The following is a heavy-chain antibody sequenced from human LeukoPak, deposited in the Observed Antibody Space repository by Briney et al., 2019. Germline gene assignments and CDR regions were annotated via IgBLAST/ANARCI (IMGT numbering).Heavy chain of an antibody. CDR3: ARDVRYYYGSGSYPW. D-gene: IGHD3-10*01. CDR1: GFTFSSYS. J-gene: IGHJ4*02. CDR2: ISSSSSYI. Sequence: GGSLRLSCAASGFTFSSYSMNWVRQAPGKWLEWVSSISSSSSYIYYADSVKGRFTISRDNAKNSLYLQMNSLRAEDTAVYYCARDVRYYYGSGSYPWWGQGTLVTVSS. V-gene: IGHV3-21*01.